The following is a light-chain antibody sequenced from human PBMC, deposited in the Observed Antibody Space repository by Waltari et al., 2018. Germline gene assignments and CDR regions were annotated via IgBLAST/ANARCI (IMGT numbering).Light chain of an antibody. Sequence: DIQMTQSPSTLSASVGDRVTITCRASQSISSWLAWYQQKPGKAPKVLIYGASGLESGVPSRFSGSGSGTEFTLTISSLQPDDFATYYCQQYNNYSPYTFGQGTKLEIK. CDR1: QSISSW. J-gene: IGKJ2*01. CDR3: QQYNNYSPYT. V-gene: IGKV1-5*01. CDR2: GAS.